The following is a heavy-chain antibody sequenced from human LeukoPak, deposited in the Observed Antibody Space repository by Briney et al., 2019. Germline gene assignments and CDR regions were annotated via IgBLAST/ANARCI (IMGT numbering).Heavy chain of an antibody. Sequence: GGSLRLSCAASGFTFSNYWMHWVRQAPGKGLVWVSRINSDGRSTNYADSVKGRFTISRDNAKNSLYLQMNSLRAEDTAVYYCAGATIALAGTFDYWGQGTLVTVSS. CDR3: AGATIALAGTFDY. V-gene: IGHV3-74*01. CDR2: INSDGRST. D-gene: IGHD6-19*01. J-gene: IGHJ4*02. CDR1: GFTFSNYW.